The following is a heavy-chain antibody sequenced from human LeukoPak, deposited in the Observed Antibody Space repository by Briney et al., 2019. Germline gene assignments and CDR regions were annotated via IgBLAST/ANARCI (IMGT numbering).Heavy chain of an antibody. V-gene: IGHV4-39*07. Sequence: PSETLSLTCTVSGGSINNSSYYWGWSGQAPGKGRQWTGNSYYSGSTYYNPSLKSRVTISVDTSKNQFSLKLSSVTAADTAVYYCARDGWFGELLTSYDAFDIWGQGTMVTVSS. CDR2: SYYSGST. CDR3: ARDGWFGELLTSYDAFDI. CDR1: GGSINNSSYY. J-gene: IGHJ3*02. D-gene: IGHD3-10*01.